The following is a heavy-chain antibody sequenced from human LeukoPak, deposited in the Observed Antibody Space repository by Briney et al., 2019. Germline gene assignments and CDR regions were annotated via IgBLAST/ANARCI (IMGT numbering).Heavy chain of an antibody. CDR3: ARGPRLNYFWSGSYTWFDP. CDR1: GGSNSSGSYH. J-gene: IGHJ5*02. V-gene: IGHV4-61*02. Sequence: PSQTLSLTCTVSGGSNSSGSYHWRSIRQPAAKVGEWFGWICTRGSTTNNTSLKSRVNISVDTTKPQSSLKLSSVTAAATAVYYCARGPRLNYFWSGSYTWFDPWGQGTLVTVSS. CDR2: ICTRGST. D-gene: IGHD3-3*01.